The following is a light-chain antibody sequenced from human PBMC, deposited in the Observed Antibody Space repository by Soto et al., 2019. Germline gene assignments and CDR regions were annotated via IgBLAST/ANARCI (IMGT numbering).Light chain of an antibody. J-gene: IGKJ1*01. Sequence: EIVLTQSPGTLSLSPGERATLSCRASQSVSSSYLAWYQQKPGQAPRLLIYGASSRATGIPDRFSGSGSGTDFTLTISRLEHEYFAVYYCQQYGSSPRTFGQGTKVEIK. CDR3: QQYGSSPRT. CDR2: GAS. V-gene: IGKV3-20*01. CDR1: QSVSSSY.